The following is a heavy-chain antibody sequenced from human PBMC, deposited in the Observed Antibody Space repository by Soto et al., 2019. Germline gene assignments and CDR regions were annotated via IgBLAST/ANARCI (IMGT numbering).Heavy chain of an antibody. CDR2: MDPSSGSA. V-gene: IGHV1-8*01. CDR1: GYTFTTYD. Sequence: ASVKVSCKASGYTFTTYDINWVRQASGQGLEWMGWMDPSSGSAGYAQKFQGRVIMTRNTSINTAYLELSSLRSEDTAVYYCTRGPGKYPRGLYHTDWGQGAQVSVSS. CDR3: TRGPGKYPRGLYHTD. J-gene: IGHJ4*02. D-gene: IGHD1-1*01.